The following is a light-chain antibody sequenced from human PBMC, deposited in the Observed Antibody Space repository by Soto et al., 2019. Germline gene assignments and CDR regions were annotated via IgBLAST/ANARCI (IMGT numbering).Light chain of an antibody. CDR3: QQYNNWPPLT. V-gene: IGKV3-15*01. Sequence: EIVLTQSPGSLSLAPGERATLSCRASQSVSSKYLGWYQQKPGQAPRLLIYGASTRATGIPARFSGSGSGTEFTLTISSLQSEDFAVYYCQQYNNWPPLTFGQGTKVDIK. J-gene: IGKJ1*01. CDR2: GAS. CDR1: QSVSSKY.